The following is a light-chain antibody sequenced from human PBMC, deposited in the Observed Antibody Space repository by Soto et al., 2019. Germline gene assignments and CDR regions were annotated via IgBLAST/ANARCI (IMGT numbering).Light chain of an antibody. Sequence: DIVMTQSPDSLSVSLGERATINCKSSQSVLYSSKNKNYLAWYQQKPGQPPKLLIYWASTRESGVPDRLSGSGSGTDFTLPISTLQAADGAVYYCQQYYTAPLLTFGGGTKVEI. CDR1: QSVLYSSKNKNY. CDR2: WAS. J-gene: IGKJ4*01. CDR3: QQYYTAPLLT. V-gene: IGKV4-1*01.